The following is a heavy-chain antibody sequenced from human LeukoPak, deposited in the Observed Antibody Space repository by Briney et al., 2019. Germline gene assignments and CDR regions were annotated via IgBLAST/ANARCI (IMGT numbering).Heavy chain of an antibody. J-gene: IGHJ4*02. D-gene: IGHD4-23*01. CDR3: ARPGNYYYGGPDRYYFDY. Sequence: SETLSLTCAVYGESFSGYYWSWIRQPPGKGLEWIGEINDSGDVNYNPSLKSRVTISVDASLNQFSLKMNSLIAADTAVYYCARPGNYYYGGPDRYYFDYWGQGTLVTVSS. CDR1: GESFSGYY. V-gene: IGHV4-34*01. CDR2: INDSGDV.